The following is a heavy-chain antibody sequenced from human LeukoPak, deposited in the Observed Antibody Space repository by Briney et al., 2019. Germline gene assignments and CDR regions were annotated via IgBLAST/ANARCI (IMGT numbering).Heavy chain of an antibody. Sequence: KPSETLSLTCAVYGGSFSVYYWSWIRQPPGKGLEWIGEINHSGSTNYNPSLKSRVTISVDTSKNQFSLKLSSVTAADTAVYYCARGREELVVPAYYFDYWGQGTLVTVSS. CDR3: ARGREELVVPAYYFDY. D-gene: IGHD2-2*01. CDR2: INHSGST. CDR1: GGSFSVYY. V-gene: IGHV4-34*01. J-gene: IGHJ4*02.